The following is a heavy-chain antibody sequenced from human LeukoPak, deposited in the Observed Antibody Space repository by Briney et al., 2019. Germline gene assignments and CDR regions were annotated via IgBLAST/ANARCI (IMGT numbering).Heavy chain of an antibody. D-gene: IGHD5-18*01. V-gene: IGHV3-23*01. CDR1: GFTFSSYA. J-gene: IGHJ4*02. Sequence: GRSLRLSCAASGFTFSSYAMSWVRRAPGKGLEWVSAISGSGGSTYYADSVKGRFTISRDNSKNTLYLQMNSLRADDTAVYYCAKDLEDTAMVPVYFDYWGQGTLVTVSS. CDR3: AKDLEDTAMVPVYFDY. CDR2: ISGSGGST.